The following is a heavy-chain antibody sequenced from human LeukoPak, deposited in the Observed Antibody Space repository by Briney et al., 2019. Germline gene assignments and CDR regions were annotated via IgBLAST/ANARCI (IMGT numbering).Heavy chain of an antibody. D-gene: IGHD5-24*01. J-gene: IGHJ4*02. CDR1: GYSISSGHY. V-gene: IGHV4-38-2*01. CDR2: MYHSGST. Sequence: PSETLSLTCAVSGYSISSGHYCGWIRQPPGKGLEWIGSMYHSGSTYYNPSLKSRVTISVDTSKNQFSLKLSSVTAADTAVYYCARLGWLQSIDYWGQGTLVTVSS. CDR3: ARLGWLQSIDY.